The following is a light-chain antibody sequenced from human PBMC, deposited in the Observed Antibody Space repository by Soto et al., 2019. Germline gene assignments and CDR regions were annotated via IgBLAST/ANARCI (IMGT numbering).Light chain of an antibody. CDR2: GVS. V-gene: IGKV3D-15*01. CDR1: QSFSTS. J-gene: IGKJ1*01. CDR3: QQYNDWPWT. Sequence: EIVMTQSPATLSVSPGERAILSCRASQSFSTSLAWYQQKLGQPPRLLIYGVSNRAAGIPARFSGSGSGTEFTLTISGLQSDDSALYYCQQYNDWPWTFGQGTKVEIK.